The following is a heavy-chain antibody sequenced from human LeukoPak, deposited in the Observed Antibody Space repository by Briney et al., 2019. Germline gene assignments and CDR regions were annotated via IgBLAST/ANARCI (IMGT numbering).Heavy chain of an antibody. V-gene: IGHV4-34*01. J-gene: IGHJ4*02. D-gene: IGHD5/OR15-5a*01. CDR1: GGSFSGYY. CDR2: IYHSGST. CDR3: ARHVSLDY. Sequence: SETLSLTCAVYGGSFSGYYWSWIRQPPGKGLEWIGSIYHSGSTYYNPSLKSRVTISVDTSKNQFSLKLSSVTAADTAVYYCARHVSLDYWGQGTLVTVSS.